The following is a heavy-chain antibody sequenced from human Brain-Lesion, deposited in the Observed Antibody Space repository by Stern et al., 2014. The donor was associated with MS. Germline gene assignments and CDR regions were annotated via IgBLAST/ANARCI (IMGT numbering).Heavy chain of an antibody. CDR3: ARYTVRDWFDP. CDR2: INHNGNP. D-gene: IGHD4-17*01. J-gene: IGHJ5*02. V-gene: IGHV4-34*01. Sequence: QLQLQQWGAGLLKPSETLSLTCAVYGGSFSGYYWSWIRQSPGKGLEWIGEINHNGNPKYNPSLKSRFTISAETSRSHFSVKLGTVTAADTAIYYCARYTVRDWFDPWGQGTLVIVSS. CDR1: GGSFSGYY.